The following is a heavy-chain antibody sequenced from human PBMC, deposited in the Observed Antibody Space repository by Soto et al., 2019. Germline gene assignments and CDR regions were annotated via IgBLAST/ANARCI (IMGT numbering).Heavy chain of an antibody. Sequence: SETLSLTCTVSGASINSYYWSWVRQPPGKGLEWIGHIYYSRSTTYNPSLKSRLTISVDTSKNQLSLRLTSVTAADTAIYYGARHKEGGTSPLDYWGQGTLVTVSS. D-gene: IGHD1-26*01. J-gene: IGHJ4*02. CDR2: IYYSRST. CDR1: GASINSYY. V-gene: IGHV4-59*01. CDR3: ARHKEGGTSPLDY.